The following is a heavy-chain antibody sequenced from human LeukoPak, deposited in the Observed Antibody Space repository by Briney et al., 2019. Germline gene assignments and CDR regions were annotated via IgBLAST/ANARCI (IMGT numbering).Heavy chain of an antibody. CDR3: ARDRVGATDYFDY. CDR1: GFTFRSHA. J-gene: IGHJ4*02. V-gene: IGHV3-23*01. D-gene: IGHD1-26*01. Sequence: PGGSLRLSCVGSGFTFRSHAMSWVRQAPEKGLEFVSGIYENGGTTYYADSVKGRFTISRDNSKNTLYLQMNSLRAEDTAVYYCARDRVGATDYFDYWGQGTLVTVSS. CDR2: IYENGGTT.